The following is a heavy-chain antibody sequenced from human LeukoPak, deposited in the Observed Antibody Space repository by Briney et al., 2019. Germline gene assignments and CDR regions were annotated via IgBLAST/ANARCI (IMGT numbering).Heavy chain of an antibody. D-gene: IGHD4-17*01. CDR1: GFTFSSYA. CDR3: AKDVVHDYGDYAEYFQH. Sequence: PGGSLRLSCAASGFTFSSYAMSWVRQAPGKGLEWVSAISGSGGSTYYADSAKGRFTISRDNSKNTLYLQMNSLRAEDTAVYYCAKDVVHDYGDYAEYFQHWGQGTLVTVSS. J-gene: IGHJ1*01. V-gene: IGHV3-23*01. CDR2: ISGSGGST.